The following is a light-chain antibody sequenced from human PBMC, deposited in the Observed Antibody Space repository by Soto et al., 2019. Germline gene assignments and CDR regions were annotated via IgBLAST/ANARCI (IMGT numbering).Light chain of an antibody. V-gene: IGLV1-40*01. CDR3: QSYDSSLSGSV. CDR1: SSNIGAGYD. J-gene: IGLJ2*01. CDR2: GNS. Sequence: QSVLTQPPSVSGAPGQRVTISCTGSSSNIGAGYDVHWYQQLPGTAPKLLIYGNSNRPSGVPDRFSCSKSGTSASLAITGLQAEDGADYYCQSYDSSLSGSVFGGGTKLTVL.